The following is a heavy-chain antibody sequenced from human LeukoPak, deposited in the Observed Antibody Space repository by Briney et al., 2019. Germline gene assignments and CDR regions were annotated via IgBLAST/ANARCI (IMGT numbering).Heavy chain of an antibody. V-gene: IGHV1-69*06. Sequence: SVKVSCKASGGTFSSYAISWVRQAPGQGLEWMGRIIPIFGTANYAQKFQGRVTITADKSTSTAYMELSRLRSEDTAVYYCARGAVITMVRGVIFSWFDPWGQGTLVTVPS. D-gene: IGHD3-10*01. CDR1: GGTFSSYA. J-gene: IGHJ5*02. CDR3: ARGAVITMVRGVIFSWFDP. CDR2: IIPIFGTA.